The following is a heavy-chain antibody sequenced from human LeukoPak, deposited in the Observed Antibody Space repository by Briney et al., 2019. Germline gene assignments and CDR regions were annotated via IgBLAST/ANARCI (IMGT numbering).Heavy chain of an antibody. CDR3: ARLLHYESSGYRPVDC. CDR2: ISSSSSYI. V-gene: IGHV3-21*01. Sequence: PGGSLRLSCAASGFTSSSYSMNWVRQAPGKGLEWVSSISSSSSYIYYADSVKGRFTISRDNAKNSLYLQMNSLRAEDTAVYFCARLLHYESSGYRPVDCWGQGTLVTVSS. CDR1: GFTSSSYS. D-gene: IGHD3-22*01. J-gene: IGHJ4*02.